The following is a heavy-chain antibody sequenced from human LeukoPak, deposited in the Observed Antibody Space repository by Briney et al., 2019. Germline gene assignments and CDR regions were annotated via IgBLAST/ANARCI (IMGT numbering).Heavy chain of an antibody. CDR2: IYYSGST. CDR1: GGSISSSSCY. D-gene: IGHD2-2*01. J-gene: IGHJ5*02. CDR3: AREGSLKYQLPLSWFDP. Sequence: SETLSLTCTVSGGSISSSSCYWGWIRQPPGKGLEWIGSIYYSGSTYYNPSLKSRVTISVDTSKNQFSLQLNSVTPEDTAVYYCAREGSLKYQLPLSWFDPWGQGTLVTVSS. V-gene: IGHV4-39*07.